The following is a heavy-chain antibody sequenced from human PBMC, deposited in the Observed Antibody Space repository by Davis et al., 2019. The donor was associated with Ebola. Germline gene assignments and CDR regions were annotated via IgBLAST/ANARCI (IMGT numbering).Heavy chain of an antibody. V-gene: IGHV3-30*03. CDR1: GFTFSSYG. J-gene: IGHJ6*02. Sequence: GESLKISCAASGFTFSSYGMHWVRQAPGKGLEWVAVISYDGSNKYYADSVKGRFTISRDNAKNSLYLQMNSLRDEDTAVYYCARMNYGSGMDVWGQGTTVTVSS. CDR3: ARMNYGSGMDV. D-gene: IGHD3-10*01. CDR2: ISYDGSNK.